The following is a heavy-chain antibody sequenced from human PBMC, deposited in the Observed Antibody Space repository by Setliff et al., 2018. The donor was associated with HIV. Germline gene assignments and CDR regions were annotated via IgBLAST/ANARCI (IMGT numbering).Heavy chain of an antibody. V-gene: IGHV3-48*03. CDR2: ISSSTGRAI. D-gene: IGHD4-17*01. J-gene: IGHJ4*02. Sequence: LRLSCAASGFSFGSYTMNWVRQAPGKGLEWISHISSSTGRAIYYADSVKGRFTISRDDPKNSLYLQMNSLRVEDTTLYYCARDLTRSADYGVFDSWGQGTPVTVSS. CDR1: GFSFGSYT. CDR3: ARDLTRSADYGVFDS.